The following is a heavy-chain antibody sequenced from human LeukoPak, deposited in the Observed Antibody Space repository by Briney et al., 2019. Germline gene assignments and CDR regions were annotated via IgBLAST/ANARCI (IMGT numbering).Heavy chain of an antibody. CDR1: GFTFSSYS. V-gene: IGHV3-21*01. Sequence: PGGSLRLSCAASGFTFSSYSMNWVRQAPGKGLEWVSSISGSSSYIYYADSVKGRFTISRDNAKNSLYLQMNSLRAEDTAVYYCARLPETPDYDFWSGPYYMDVWGKGTTVTVSS. J-gene: IGHJ6*03. D-gene: IGHD3-3*01. CDR2: ISGSSSYI. CDR3: ARLPETPDYDFWSGPYYMDV.